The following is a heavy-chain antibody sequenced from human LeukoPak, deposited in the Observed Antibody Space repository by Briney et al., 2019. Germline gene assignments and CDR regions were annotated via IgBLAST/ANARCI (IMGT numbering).Heavy chain of an antibody. CDR1: GASISSGSHH. D-gene: IGHD3-10*01. J-gene: IGHJ5*02. CDR3: ARDKGGFLYFGEYDP. V-gene: IGHV4-61*02. CDR2: IYTSGST. Sequence: SETLSLTCTVSGASISSGSHHWSWIRQPAGKGLEWFGRIYTSGSTNYNPSLKSRVSITVDMSKNQFSLKLSSVTAADTAVYYCARDKGGFLYFGEYDPWGQGTLVTVSS.